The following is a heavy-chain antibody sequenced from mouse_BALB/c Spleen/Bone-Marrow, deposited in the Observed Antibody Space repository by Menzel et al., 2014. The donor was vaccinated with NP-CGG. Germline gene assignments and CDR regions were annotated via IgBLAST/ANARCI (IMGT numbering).Heavy chain of an antibody. V-gene: IGHV5-17*02. Sequence: EVMLVESGGGSVQPGGSRKLSCAASGFTFSSFGMHWVRQAPEKGLEWVAYISSGSRTVFYADTVKGRFTISRDNPKNTLFLQMTSLRSEDTAMYYCTRSRGNWDDFDYWGQGTTLTVSS. CDR3: TRSRGNWDDFDY. D-gene: IGHD3-3*01. J-gene: IGHJ2*01. CDR1: GFTFSSFG. CDR2: ISSGSRTV.